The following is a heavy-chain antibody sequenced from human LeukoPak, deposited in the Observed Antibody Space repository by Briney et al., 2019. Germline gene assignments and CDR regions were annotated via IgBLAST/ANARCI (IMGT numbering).Heavy chain of an antibody. CDR3: ARRAELGYCSSTSCYAGPYYYGMDV. Sequence: SETLSLTCTVSGGSISSYYWSWIRQPPGKGLEWIGYIYYSGSTNYNPSLKSRVTISVDTSKNQFSLKLSSVTAADTAVYYCARRAELGYCSSTSCYAGPYYYGMDVWGQGTTVTVSS. V-gene: IGHV4-59*08. J-gene: IGHJ6*02. D-gene: IGHD2-2*01. CDR2: IYYSGST. CDR1: GGSISSYY.